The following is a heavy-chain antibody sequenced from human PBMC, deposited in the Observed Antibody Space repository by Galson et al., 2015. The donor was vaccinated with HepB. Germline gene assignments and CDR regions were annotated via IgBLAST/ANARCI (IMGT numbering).Heavy chain of an antibody. V-gene: IGHV3-48*01. J-gene: IGHJ4*02. CDR1: GFTFSSYS. CDR2: ISSSSSTI. CDR3: ARDWDPYYYDSSGLFDY. Sequence: SLRLSCAASGFTFSSYSMNWVRQAPGKGLEWVSYISSSSSTIYYADSVKGRFTISRDNAKNSLYLQMNSLRAEDTAVYYCARDWDPYYYDSSGLFDYWGQGTLVTVSS. D-gene: IGHD3-22*01.